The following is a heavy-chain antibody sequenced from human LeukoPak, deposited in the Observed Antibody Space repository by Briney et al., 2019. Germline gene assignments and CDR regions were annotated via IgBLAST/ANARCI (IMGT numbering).Heavy chain of an antibody. D-gene: IGHD6-19*01. CDR2: ISGSGGST. Sequence: GGSLRLSCAASGFTFNTYAMSWVRQAPGRGLEWVSSISGSGGSTYYADSVKGRFTISRDNSKNTLYLQMNSLRADDTAVYYCAKDLWTDSSGWNYFDYWGQGTLVTVSS. J-gene: IGHJ4*02. V-gene: IGHV3-23*01. CDR3: AKDLWTDSSGWNYFDY. CDR1: GFTFNTYA.